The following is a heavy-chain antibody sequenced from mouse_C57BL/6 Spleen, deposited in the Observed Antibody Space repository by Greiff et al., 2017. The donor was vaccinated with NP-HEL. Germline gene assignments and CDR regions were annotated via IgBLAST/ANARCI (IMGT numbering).Heavy chain of an antibody. CDR3: ARGDGYWYFDV. J-gene: IGHJ1*03. Sequence: EVHLVESGPGLVKPSQSLSLTCSVTGYSITSGYYWNWIRQFPGNKLEWMGYISYDGSNNYNPSLKNRISITRDTSKNQFFLKLNSVTTEDTATYYCARGDGYWYFDVWGTGTTVTVSS. CDR2: ISYDGSN. CDR1: GYSITSGYY. V-gene: IGHV3-6*01. D-gene: IGHD2-3*01.